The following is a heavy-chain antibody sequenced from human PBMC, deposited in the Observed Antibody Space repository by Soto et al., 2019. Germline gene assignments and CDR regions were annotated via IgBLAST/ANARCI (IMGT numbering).Heavy chain of an antibody. J-gene: IGHJ6*03. CDR3: ARTKGCGSGSYYTCPTPPYYMDV. D-gene: IGHD3-10*01. CDR2: IWYDGSNK. Sequence: GGSLRLSCAASGFTFSSYGMHWVRQAPGKGLERVAVIWYDGSNKYYADSVKGRFTISRDNSKNTLYLQMNSLRAADTAVYYCARTKGCGSGSYYTCPTPPYYMDVWGKGTTVTVSS. CDR1: GFTFSSYG. V-gene: IGHV3-33*01.